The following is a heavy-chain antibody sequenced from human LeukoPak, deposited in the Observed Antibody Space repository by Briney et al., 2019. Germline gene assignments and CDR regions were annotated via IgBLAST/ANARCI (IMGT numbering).Heavy chain of an antibody. V-gene: IGHV4-59*01. CDR2: IYYSGST. J-gene: IGHJ4*02. Sequence: PETLSLTCTVSGGSIISDYWSWIRQPPGKGLEWIGYIYYSGSTNYNPSLKSRVTISVDTSKNQFSLKLSSVTAADTAVYYCARGRGYYYDPPFDYLVQGTLVTVSS. CDR1: GGSIISDY. D-gene: IGHD3-22*01. CDR3: ARGRGYYYDPPFDY.